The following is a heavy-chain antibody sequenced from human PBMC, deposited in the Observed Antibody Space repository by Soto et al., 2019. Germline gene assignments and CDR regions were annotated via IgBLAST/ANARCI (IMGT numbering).Heavy chain of an antibody. CDR1: GFTFSSYA. V-gene: IGHV3-23*01. Sequence: GGSLRLSCAASGFTFSSYAMSWVRQAPGKGLEWVSAISGSGGSTYYADSVKGRFTISRDNSKNRLYLQMNSLRAEDTAVYYCAKDRDSVLMVYAIRGNWFDPWGQGTLVTVSS. D-gene: IGHD2-8*01. CDR3: AKDRDSVLMVYAIRGNWFDP. J-gene: IGHJ5*02. CDR2: ISGSGGST.